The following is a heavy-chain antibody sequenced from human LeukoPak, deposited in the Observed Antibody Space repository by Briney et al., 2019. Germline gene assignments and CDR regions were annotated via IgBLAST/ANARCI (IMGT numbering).Heavy chain of an antibody. CDR2: ISYDGSNK. D-gene: IGHD5-18*01. CDR1: GFTFSSYA. J-gene: IGHJ5*02. V-gene: IGHV3-30-3*01. CDR3: AREGQGYSYGPNPENWFDP. Sequence: PGRSLRLSCAASGFTFSSYAMHWVRQAPGKGLEWVAVISYDGSNKYYADSVKGRFTISRDNSKNTLYLQMNSLRAEDTAVYYCAREGQGYSYGPNPENWFDPWGQGTLVTVSS.